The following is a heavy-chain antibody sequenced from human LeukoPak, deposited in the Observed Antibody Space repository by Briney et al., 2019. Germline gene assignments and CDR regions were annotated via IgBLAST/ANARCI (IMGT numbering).Heavy chain of an antibody. J-gene: IGHJ4*02. V-gene: IGHV3-33*01. D-gene: IGHD3-10*01. CDR3: ARGAPDGSGSYYLDY. CDR2: IWYDGSNK. Sequence: RPGRSLRLSCAASGFTFSSYGMRWVRPAPGKGRGWGAVIWYDGSNKYYADSVKGRFTISRDNSKNTLYLQMNSLRAEDTAVYYCARGAPDGSGSYYLDYRGQGTLVTVSS. CDR1: GFTFSSYG.